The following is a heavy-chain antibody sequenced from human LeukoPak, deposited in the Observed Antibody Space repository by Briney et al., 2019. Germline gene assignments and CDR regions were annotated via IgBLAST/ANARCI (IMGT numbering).Heavy chain of an antibody. Sequence: SQTLSLTCTVSGSSISSGGYYWSWIRQHPGKGLEWIGYIYYSGSTYYNPSLKSRVTISVDTSKNQFSLKLSSVTAADTAVYYCARNPLWFGEWENAFDIWGQGTMVTVSS. V-gene: IGHV4-31*03. CDR1: GSSISSGGYY. J-gene: IGHJ3*02. CDR3: ARNPLWFGEWENAFDI. CDR2: IYYSGST. D-gene: IGHD3-10*01.